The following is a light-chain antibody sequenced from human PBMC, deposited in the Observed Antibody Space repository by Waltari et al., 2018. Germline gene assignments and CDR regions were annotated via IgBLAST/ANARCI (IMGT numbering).Light chain of an antibody. CDR2: TAS. CDR3: QQSYITPYT. CDR1: QSITSH. Sequence: EIQMTQAPSSLSASVGDRVTITCRASQSITSHLNWFQQQPGRAPKRLIHTASSLESGVPSRFSGSGSGTHFTLTISSLQPEDFATYFCQQSYITPYTFGQGTKLEI. V-gene: IGKV1-39*01. J-gene: IGKJ2*01.